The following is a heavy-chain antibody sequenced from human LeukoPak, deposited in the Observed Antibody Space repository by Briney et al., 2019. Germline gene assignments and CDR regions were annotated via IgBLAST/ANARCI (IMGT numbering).Heavy chain of an antibody. V-gene: IGHV4-59*01. CDR3: ARARYSGSYWELPD. Sequence: SETLSLTCTVSGGSISSYYWSWIRQPPGKGLEWIGYIYYSGSTNYNPSLESRVTISVDTSKNQFSLKLSSVTAADTAVYYCARARYSGSYWELPDWGQGTLVTVSS. CDR1: GGSISSYY. J-gene: IGHJ4*02. D-gene: IGHD1-26*01. CDR2: IYYSGST.